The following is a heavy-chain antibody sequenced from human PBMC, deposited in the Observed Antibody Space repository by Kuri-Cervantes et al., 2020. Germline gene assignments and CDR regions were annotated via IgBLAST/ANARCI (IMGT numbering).Heavy chain of an antibody. CDR3: ARVDESVFDY. J-gene: IGHJ4*02. D-gene: IGHD5-24*01. CDR2: IRGSGGST. CDR1: GLTFSSYA. Sequence: GGSLRLSCAASGLTFSSYAMSWVRQAPGKGLEWVSAIRGSGGSTYYADSVKGRFTISRDNSKNTLYLQMNSLRAEDTAVYYCARVDESVFDYWGQGTLVTVSS. V-gene: IGHV3-23*01.